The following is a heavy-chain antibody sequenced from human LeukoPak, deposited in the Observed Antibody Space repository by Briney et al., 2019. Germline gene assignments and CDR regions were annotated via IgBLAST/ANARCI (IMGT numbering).Heavy chain of an antibody. CDR2: IYTSGST. CDR3: ARDRTGDGYNPFDY. D-gene: IGHD5-24*01. V-gene: IGHV4-61*02. Sequence: SETLSLTCTVSGGSISSGSYYWSWIRQPAGKGLEWIGRIYTSGSTNYNPSLKSRVTISVDTSKNQFSLKLSSVTAADTAVYYCARDRTGDGYNPFDYWGRGTLVTVSS. J-gene: IGHJ4*02. CDR1: GGSISSGSYY.